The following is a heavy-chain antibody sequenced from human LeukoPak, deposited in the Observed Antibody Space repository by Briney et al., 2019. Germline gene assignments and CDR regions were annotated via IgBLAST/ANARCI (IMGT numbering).Heavy chain of an antibody. CDR1: GFTFSSYG. CDR3: ARVPPWGSTGFDY. CDR2: ISYDGSNK. Sequence: PGGSLRLSCAASGFTFSSYGMHWVRQAPGKGLEWVAVISYDGSNKCYADSVKGRFTISRDNSKNTLYLQMNSLRAEDTAVYYCARVPPWGSTGFDYWGQGTLVTVSS. D-gene: IGHD3-16*01. V-gene: IGHV3-30*03. J-gene: IGHJ4*02.